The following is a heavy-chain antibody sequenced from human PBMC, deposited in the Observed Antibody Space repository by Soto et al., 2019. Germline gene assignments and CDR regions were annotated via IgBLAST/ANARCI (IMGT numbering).Heavy chain of an antibody. CDR2: INHSGST. CDR1: GTSFSGYY. Sequence: AETLSLTCAFYGTSFSGYYWSWIRQPPGKGLEWIGEINHSGSTNYNPSLKRRVTISVDTSKNQFSLKLSSVTAADTAVYYCARAVTTRLDYYYMDVWGKGTTVTVSS. D-gene: IGHD4-4*01. J-gene: IGHJ6*03. V-gene: IGHV4-34*01. CDR3: ARAVTTRLDYYYMDV.